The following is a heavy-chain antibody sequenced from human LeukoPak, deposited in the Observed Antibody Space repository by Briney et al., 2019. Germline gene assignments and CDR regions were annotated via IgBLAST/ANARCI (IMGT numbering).Heavy chain of an antibody. D-gene: IGHD3-10*01. CDR2: ISGSSSYI. CDR3: ARGGAMVRGVSPLDY. Sequence: GGSLRLSCAASGFTFSNYIINWVRQAPGKGLECVSSISGSSSYINYADSVKGRFTISRDNAKNSLYLQMNSLRAEDTSVYYCARGGAMVRGVSPLDYWGQGTLVTVSS. J-gene: IGHJ4*02. V-gene: IGHV3-21*01. CDR1: GFTFSNYI.